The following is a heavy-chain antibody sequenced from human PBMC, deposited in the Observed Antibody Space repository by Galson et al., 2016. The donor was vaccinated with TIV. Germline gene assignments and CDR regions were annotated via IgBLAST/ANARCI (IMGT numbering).Heavy chain of an antibody. V-gene: IGHV1-69*13. J-gene: IGHJ6*02. Sequence: SVKVSCKASGDTFNSYVFNWVRQAPGQGLEWMGGIIPLFGTTNYAQRFQGSVTITADESTSTAYMELSSLRSEDTALYYCARDRNTALDTYHYYYGMDVWGQGTTVTVSS. CDR1: GDTFNSYV. CDR3: ARDRNTALDTYHYYYGMDV. CDR2: IIPLFGTT. D-gene: IGHD5-18*01.